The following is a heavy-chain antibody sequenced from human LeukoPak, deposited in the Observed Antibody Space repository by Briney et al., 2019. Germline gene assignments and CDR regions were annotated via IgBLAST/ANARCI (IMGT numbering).Heavy chain of an antibody. CDR2: INHSGST. CDR3: ARTTVVKRKSRNWCFDL. Sequence: SETLSLTCAVYGGSFSTYYWSWIRQPPGKGLEWIGEINHSGSTNYIPSLKSRVTISVDTSKNQFSLKLSSVTAADTAVYYCARTTVVKRKSRNWCFDLWGRGTLVTVSS. CDR1: GGSFSTYY. J-gene: IGHJ2*01. D-gene: IGHD4-23*01. V-gene: IGHV4-34*01.